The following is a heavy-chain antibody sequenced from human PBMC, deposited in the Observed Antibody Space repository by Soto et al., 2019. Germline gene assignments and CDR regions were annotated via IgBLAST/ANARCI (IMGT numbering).Heavy chain of an antibody. CDR3: AKERYDFWSGYSYYFDS. CDR1: GFTLSSYA. J-gene: IGHJ4*02. V-gene: IGHV3-23*01. CDR2: VSGSGDIT. D-gene: IGHD3-3*01. Sequence: EVQLLGSGGGLVQPGGSLRLSCAASGFTLSSYAMSWVRQAPGKGLEWVSAVSGSGDITYYADSVKGRFTISRDNSKNTLYLQMNSLRAEDTAVYSYAKERYDFWSGYSYYFDSWGQGTLVTVSS.